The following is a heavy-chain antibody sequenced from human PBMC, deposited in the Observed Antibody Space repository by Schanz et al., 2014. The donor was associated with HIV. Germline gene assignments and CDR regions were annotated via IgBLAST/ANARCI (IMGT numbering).Heavy chain of an antibody. CDR2: ISESGGRS. V-gene: IGHV3-23*04. Sequence: QLVESGGGLIQPGGSLRLSCAASGFNFNNYAMTWVRQAPGKGLEWVSSISESGGRSYYADSVNGRFTISRDNSKNTLYLQMTTLRTEDTAVYYCAKPEYDSRGNSQSHFDSWGQGTLVTVSS. CDR1: GFNFNNYA. D-gene: IGHD3-22*01. CDR3: AKPEYDSRGNSQSHFDS. J-gene: IGHJ4*02.